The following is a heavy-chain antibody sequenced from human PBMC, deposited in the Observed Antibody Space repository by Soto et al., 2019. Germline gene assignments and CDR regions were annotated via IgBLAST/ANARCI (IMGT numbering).Heavy chain of an antibody. Sequence: GGSLRLSCAGSGFTFRSDAMSWVRQAPGKGLEWVAVITGSDSGGTFAHADSVRGRFTISRDNSQNTLYLQMTSLRADDTAVYYCAKNTAHYGDSFFDHWGQGTLVTVSS. CDR1: GFTFRSDA. J-gene: IGHJ4*02. CDR2: ITGSDSGGT. V-gene: IGHV3-23*01. D-gene: IGHD4-17*01. CDR3: AKNTAHYGDSFFDH.